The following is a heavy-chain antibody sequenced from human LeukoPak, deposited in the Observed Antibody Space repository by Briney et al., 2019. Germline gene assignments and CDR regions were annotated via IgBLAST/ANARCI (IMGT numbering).Heavy chain of an antibody. CDR2: IKPDGSEK. CDR3: ARQPTTATFDY. V-gene: IGHV3-7*01. Sequence: PGGSLRLSCAASGFTFNSYWMGWVRQAPGSGLEWVANIKPDGSEKYYVDSVKGRFTSSRDNAKNSLYLHMNSLRAEDTAIYFCARQPTTATFDYWGQGTLATVSS. D-gene: IGHD4-17*01. J-gene: IGHJ4*02. CDR1: GFTFNSYW.